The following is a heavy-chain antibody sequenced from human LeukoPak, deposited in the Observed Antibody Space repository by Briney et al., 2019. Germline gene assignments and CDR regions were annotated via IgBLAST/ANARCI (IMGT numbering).Heavy chain of an antibody. D-gene: IGHD4-17*01. Sequence: SETLALTCAVSDDSFSSHYWTWIRQPPGKGLEWIGYISYIGSTNYNPSLKSRVTISIDTSKNQFSLKLSAVTAADTAVYYCARDLVTVTKGFDIWGQGTMVSVSS. CDR1: DDSFSSHY. CDR3: ARDLVTVTKGFDI. CDR2: ISYIGST. V-gene: IGHV4-59*11. J-gene: IGHJ3*02.